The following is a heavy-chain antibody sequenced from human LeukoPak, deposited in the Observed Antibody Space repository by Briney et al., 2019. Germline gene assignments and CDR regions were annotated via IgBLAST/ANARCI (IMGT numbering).Heavy chain of an antibody. V-gene: IGHV3-23*01. CDR1: GFTFSSYA. CDR2: ISGSGGST. D-gene: IGHD3-10*01. J-gene: IGHJ4*02. CDR3: AKDRRVRGVIITGVDY. Sequence: GGSLRLSCAASGFTFSSYAMSWVRQAPGKGLEWVSAISGSGGSTYYADSVKGRFTISRDNSENTLYLQMNSLRVEDTAVYYCAKDRRVRGVIITGVDYWGQGTLVTVSS.